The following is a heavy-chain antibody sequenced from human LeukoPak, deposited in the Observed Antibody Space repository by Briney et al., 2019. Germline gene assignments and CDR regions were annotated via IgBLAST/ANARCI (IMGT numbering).Heavy chain of an antibody. D-gene: IGHD3-22*01. CDR1: GFSLHTRGVG. CDR2: IYWDDDR. CDR3: AHRKNYYDSSVFDN. Sequence: SGPTLVNPTQTLTLTCTFSGFSLHTRGVGVGWIRQPPGRALEWLALIYWDDDRRYSPSLKSRLTITKDTSKNQVVLTMTNMDPVDTATYFCAHRKNYYDSSVFDNWGQGTLVTVSS. V-gene: IGHV2-5*02. J-gene: IGHJ4*02.